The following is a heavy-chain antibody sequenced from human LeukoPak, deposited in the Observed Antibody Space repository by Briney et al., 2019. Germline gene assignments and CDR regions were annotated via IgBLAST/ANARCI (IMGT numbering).Heavy chain of an antibody. CDR1: GFTFSSYR. J-gene: IGHJ4*02. D-gene: IGHD6-19*01. Sequence: TGGSLRLSCAASGFTFSSYRMIWVRQAPGKGLECVSYISRTSSTIYYADSVKGRFTISRDNDRNLLYLQMISLRAEDTAVYYCARDSSGQQDYWGQGTLVTVSS. CDR2: ISRTSSTI. CDR3: ARDSSGQQDY. V-gene: IGHV3-48*04.